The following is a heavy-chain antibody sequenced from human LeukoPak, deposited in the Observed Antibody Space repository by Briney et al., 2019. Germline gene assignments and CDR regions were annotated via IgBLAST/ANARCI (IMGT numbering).Heavy chain of an antibody. CDR2: ISSSNSYI. J-gene: IGHJ4*02. CDR1: GFTFRDYW. CDR3: ARDQGLLVVAGRFGY. V-gene: IGHV3-21*01. Sequence: GGSLRLSCAASGFTFRDYWMHWVRQAPGKGLEWVSSISSSNSYIYNADSVKGRFTISRDNAKNSLYLQMNSLRAEDTAVYYCARDQGLLVVAGRFGYWGQGTLVTVSS. D-gene: IGHD6-19*01.